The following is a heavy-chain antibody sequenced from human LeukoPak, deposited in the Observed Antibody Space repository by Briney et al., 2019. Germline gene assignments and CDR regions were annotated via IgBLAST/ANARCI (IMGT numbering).Heavy chain of an antibody. V-gene: IGHV3-23*01. CDR1: GFTFRTYA. D-gene: IGHD3-10*01. J-gene: IGHJ4*02. CDR2: ISASGNST. Sequence: GGSLRPSCAASGFTFRTYAMTWVRQAPGKGLEWVSGISASGNSTYYGDSVKGRFYISRDNSKNTLYLQMNSLRAEDTAVYYCARAGMPWFGELWDFDYWGQGTLVTVSS. CDR3: ARAGMPWFGELWDFDY.